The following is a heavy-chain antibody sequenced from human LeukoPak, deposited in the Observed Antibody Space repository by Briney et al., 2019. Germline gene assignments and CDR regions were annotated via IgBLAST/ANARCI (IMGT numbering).Heavy chain of an antibody. V-gene: IGHV3-48*03. CDR1: GFTFSSYE. CDR2: ISSSGSTI. Sequence: GGSLRLSCAASGFTFSSYEMNWVRQAPGKGLEWVSYISSSGSTIYYADSVKGRFTISRDNAKNTLYLQMNSLRAEDTAVYYCARFGGRPGSYFDYWGQGTLVTVSS. D-gene: IGHD3-16*01. CDR3: ARFGGRPGSYFDY. J-gene: IGHJ4*02.